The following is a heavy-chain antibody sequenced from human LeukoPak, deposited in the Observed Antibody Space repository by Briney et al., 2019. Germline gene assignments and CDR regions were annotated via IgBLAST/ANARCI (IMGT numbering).Heavy chain of an antibody. J-gene: IGHJ6*03. V-gene: IGHV1-18*01. CDR2: ISAYSGNT. Sequence: GASVKVSCKASGYTFTSYDINWVRQATGQGLEWMGWISAYSGNTNYAQKLQGRVTMTTDASTSTAYMELSSLRSEDTAVYYCARDRRLPLPGYYYYYYMDVWGKGTTVTVSS. CDR3: ARDRRLPLPGYYYYYYMDV. CDR1: GYTFTSYD.